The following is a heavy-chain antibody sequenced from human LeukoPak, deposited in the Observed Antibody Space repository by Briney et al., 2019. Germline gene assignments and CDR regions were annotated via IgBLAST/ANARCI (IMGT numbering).Heavy chain of an antibody. J-gene: IGHJ4*02. D-gene: IGHD6-13*01. CDR2: INPNSGVT. V-gene: IGHV1-2*02. Sequence: GASVNVSCKASGYTFTGYYMHWVRQAPGQGLEWMGWINPNSGVTNYAQKFQGRVTMTRDTSISTVYMELSRLTSDDTAMYYCARLSSSWDDCWGQGTLVTVSS. CDR1: GYTFTGYY. CDR3: ARLSSSWDDC.